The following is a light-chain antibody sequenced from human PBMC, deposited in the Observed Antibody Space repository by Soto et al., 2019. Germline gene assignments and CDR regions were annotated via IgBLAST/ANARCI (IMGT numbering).Light chain of an antibody. CDR3: QQYTSWPIT. CDR1: QSVGSN. V-gene: IGKV3-15*01. CDR2: GIS. J-gene: IGKJ5*01. Sequence: EEVMTQSPATLSLSPGERATLSCRASQSVGSNYLAWYQQKPGQAPRLLIYGISTRATGIPARFSGSGSGTEFTLTISSLQSEDFAVYYCQQYTSWPITFGQGTRLEIK.